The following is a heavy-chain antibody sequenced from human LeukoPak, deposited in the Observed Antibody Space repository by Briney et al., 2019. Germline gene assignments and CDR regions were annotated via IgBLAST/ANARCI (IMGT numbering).Heavy chain of an antibody. CDR2: IYYSGST. J-gene: IGHJ4*02. CDR3: ARVGGSGCYPDY. D-gene: IGHD3-10*01. CDR1: GGSISSGDYY. Sequence: PSETLSLTCTVSGGSISSGDYYWSWIRQPPGKGLEWIGYIYYSGSTYYNPSLKSRVTISVDTSKNQFSLKLSSVTAADTAVYYCARVGGSGCYPDYWGQGTLVTVSS. V-gene: IGHV4-30-4*01.